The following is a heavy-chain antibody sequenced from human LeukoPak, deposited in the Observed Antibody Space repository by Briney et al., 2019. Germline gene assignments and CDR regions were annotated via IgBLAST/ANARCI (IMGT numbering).Heavy chain of an antibody. V-gene: IGHV3-20*04. CDR1: GLTFDYYV. J-gene: IGHJ4*02. D-gene: IGHD5-18*01. CDR3: VRDSLVGYGHRYFDC. CDR2: INWNGGST. Sequence: GAPLRLSCAASGLTFDYYVMSWVRQAPGKVQEWVSGINWNGGSTGYADSVRGRFTISRDNAKNSLYLQMNSLRAEDTALYYCVRDSLVGYGHRYFDCWGQGTLVTVSS.